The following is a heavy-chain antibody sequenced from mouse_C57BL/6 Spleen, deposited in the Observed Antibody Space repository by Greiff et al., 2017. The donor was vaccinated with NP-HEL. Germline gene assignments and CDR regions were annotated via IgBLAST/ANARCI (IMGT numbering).Heavy chain of an antibody. V-gene: IGHV1-81*01. J-gene: IGHJ4*01. CDR2: IYPRSGNT. CDR3: ARGGITTVVATDYAMDY. D-gene: IGHD1-1*01. CDR1: GYTFTSYG. Sequence: QVQLQQSGAELARPGASVKLSCKASGYTFTSYGISWVKQRTGQGLEWIGEIYPRSGNTYYNEKLKGKATLTADKSSSTAYMELRSLTSEDSAVYFCARGGITTVVATDYAMDYWGQGTSVTVSS.